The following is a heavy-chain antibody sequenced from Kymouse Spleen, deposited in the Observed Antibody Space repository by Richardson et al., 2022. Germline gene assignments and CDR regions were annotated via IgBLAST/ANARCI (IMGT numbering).Heavy chain of an antibody. Sequence: QVQLQQWGAGLLKPSETLSLTCAVYGGSFSGYYWSWIRQPPGKGLEWIGEINHSGSTNYNPSLKSRVTISVDTSKNQFSLKLSSVTAADTAVYYCARGATIFGVVIIPHFDYWGQGTLVTVSS. CDR1: GGSFSGYY. D-gene: IGHD3-3*01. J-gene: IGHJ4*02. CDR3: ARGATIFGVVIIPHFDY. V-gene: IGHV4-34*01. CDR2: INHSGST.